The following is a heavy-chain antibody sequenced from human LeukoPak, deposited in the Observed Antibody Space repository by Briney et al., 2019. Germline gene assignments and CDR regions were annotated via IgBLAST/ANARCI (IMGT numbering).Heavy chain of an antibody. CDR1: GFTVSSNY. CDR3: ARGIPTPNDYGDYESSYYYGMDV. D-gene: IGHD4-17*01. CDR2: IYSGGST. Sequence: GGSLRLSCAASGFTVSSNYMSWVRQAPGKGLEWVSVIYSGGSTYYADSVKGRFTISRDNSKNTLYLQMDSLRAEDTAVYYCARGIPTPNDYGDYESSYYYGMDVWGQGTTVTVSS. V-gene: IGHV3-66*01. J-gene: IGHJ6*02.